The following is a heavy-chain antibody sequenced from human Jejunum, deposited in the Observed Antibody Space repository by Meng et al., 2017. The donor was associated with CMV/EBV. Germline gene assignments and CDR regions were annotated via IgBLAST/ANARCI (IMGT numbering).Heavy chain of an antibody. Sequence: CAPSGFTFHSYWMHWVRQVPGKGLVWVSRISPDGSSTYYADFLKGRFTISRDNGKNTLYLQINSLRAEDTALYYCARGADGYGNFDYWGQGTLVTVSS. CDR1: GFTFHSYW. CDR2: ISPDGSST. J-gene: IGHJ4*02. CDR3: ARGADGYGNFDY. D-gene: IGHD5-24*01. V-gene: IGHV3-74*01.